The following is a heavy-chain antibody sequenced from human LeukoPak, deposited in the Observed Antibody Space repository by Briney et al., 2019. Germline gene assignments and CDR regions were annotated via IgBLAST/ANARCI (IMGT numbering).Heavy chain of an antibody. V-gene: IGHV4-59*01. D-gene: IGHD6-13*01. Sequence: PSETLSLTCTVSGGSISSYYWSWIRQPPGKGLEWIGYIYYSGSTNYNPSLKSRVTISVDTSKNQFSLKLSSVTAADTAVYYCARGRPLAARYYYYMDVWGKGTTVTVSS. J-gene: IGHJ6*03. CDR2: IYYSGST. CDR3: ARGRPLAARYYYYMDV. CDR1: GGSISSYY.